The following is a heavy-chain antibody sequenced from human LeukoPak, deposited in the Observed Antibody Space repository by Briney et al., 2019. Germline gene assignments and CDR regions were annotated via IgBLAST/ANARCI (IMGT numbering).Heavy chain of an antibody. D-gene: IGHD3-9*01. Sequence: SVKVSCKASGGTFSSYAISWVRQAPGQGLEWMGGIIPIFGTANYAQKFQGRVTITADESTSTAYMELSNLRSEDTAVYYCARGRGSYYDILTGYFDYWGQGTLVTVSS. CDR2: IIPIFGTA. V-gene: IGHV1-69*01. J-gene: IGHJ4*02. CDR1: GGTFSSYA. CDR3: ARGRGSYYDILTGYFDY.